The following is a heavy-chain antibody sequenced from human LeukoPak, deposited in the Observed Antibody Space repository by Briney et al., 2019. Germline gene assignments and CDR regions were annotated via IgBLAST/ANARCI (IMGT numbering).Heavy chain of an antibody. V-gene: IGHV3-33*06. Sequence: PGGSLRLSCAASGFTFSSYGMHWVRQAPGKGLEWVAVIWYDGSNKYYADSVKGRFTISRDNSENTLYLQMNSLRAEDTAVFYCAKVREKQWLYYFDFWGQGTLVTVSS. CDR3: AKVREKQWLYYFDF. CDR2: IWYDGSNK. CDR1: GFTFSSYG. D-gene: IGHD6-19*01. J-gene: IGHJ4*02.